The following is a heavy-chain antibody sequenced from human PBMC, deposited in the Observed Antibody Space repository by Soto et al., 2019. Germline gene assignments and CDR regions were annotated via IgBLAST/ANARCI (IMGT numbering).Heavy chain of an antibody. D-gene: IGHD6-6*01. V-gene: IGHV1-2*02. Sequence: ASVKVSCKASGYTFTGYYMHWVRQAPGQGLEWMGWINPNSGGTNYAQKFQGRVTMTRDTSISTAYMELSRLRSDDTAVYYCARARQLALSAFDYWGQGTLVTVS. CDR2: INPNSGGT. CDR3: ARARQLALSAFDY. CDR1: GYTFTGYY. J-gene: IGHJ4*02.